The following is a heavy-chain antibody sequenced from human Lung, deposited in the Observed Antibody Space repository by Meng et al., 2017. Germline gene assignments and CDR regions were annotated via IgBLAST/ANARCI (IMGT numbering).Heavy chain of an antibody. Sequence: QVQLQQWCAGLVKPSETLSLTCVVSGGSLSDSYWSWIRQPPGKGLEWIGEINHSGSTNYNPSLESRATISVDTSQNNLSLKLSSVTAADSAVYYCARGPTTMAHDFDYWGQGTLVTVSS. D-gene: IGHD4-11*01. V-gene: IGHV4-34*01. CDR3: ARGPTTMAHDFDY. J-gene: IGHJ4*02. CDR1: GGSLSDSY. CDR2: INHSGST.